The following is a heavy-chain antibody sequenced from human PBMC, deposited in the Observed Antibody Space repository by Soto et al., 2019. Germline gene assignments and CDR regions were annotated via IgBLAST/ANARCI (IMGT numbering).Heavy chain of an antibody. V-gene: IGHV3-30*18. D-gene: IGHD3-10*01. Sequence: QVQLVESGGGVVQPGRSLRLSCAASGFTFSSYGMHWVRQAPGKGLEWVALISSDGSNKYYADSVKGRFTISRDNSKNTLYLQMNTLRAEDTAVYYCAKVRADYYYGLGPFDYWGQGTLVTVSS. J-gene: IGHJ4*02. CDR2: ISSDGSNK. CDR3: AKVRADYYYGLGPFDY. CDR1: GFTFSSYG.